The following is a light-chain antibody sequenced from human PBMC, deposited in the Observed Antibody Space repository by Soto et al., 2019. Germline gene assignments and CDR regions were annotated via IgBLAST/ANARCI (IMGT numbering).Light chain of an antibody. V-gene: IGLV2-8*01. Sequence: QSALTQPPSASGSPGQSVTISCTGTSSDVGGYNYVSWYQQHPGKAPKLMIYEVTKRPSGVPDRFSASKSDNTASLTVSGLQAEDEADYYCTSYAGSNNVVFGGGTKVTVL. J-gene: IGLJ2*01. CDR2: EVT. CDR3: TSYAGSNNVV. CDR1: SSDVGGYNY.